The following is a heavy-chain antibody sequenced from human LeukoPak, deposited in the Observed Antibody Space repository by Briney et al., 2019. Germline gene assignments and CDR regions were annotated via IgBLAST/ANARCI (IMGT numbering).Heavy chain of an antibody. J-gene: IGHJ5*02. CDR1: GGPISSSSYY. Sequence: SETLSLTCTVSGGPISSSSYYWGWIRQPPGKGLEWIGSIYYSGSTYYNPSLKSRVTMSVDTSKNQFSLKLSSVTAADTAVYYCARDFWSGYYAWFDPWGQGTLVTVSS. D-gene: IGHD3-3*01. V-gene: IGHV4-39*07. CDR2: IYYSGST. CDR3: ARDFWSGYYAWFDP.